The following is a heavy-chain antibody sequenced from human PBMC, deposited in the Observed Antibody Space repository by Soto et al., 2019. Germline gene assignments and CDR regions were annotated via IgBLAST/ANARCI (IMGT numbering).Heavy chain of an antibody. Sequence: GGSLRLSCAASGFTFGNYGMHWVRQAPGKGLEWVAVIWFDGNKQHYADSVKGRFTISRDNSKNTLYVQMNSLRAEDTAVYYCARPLHALSLAAAGDFWGQGTLVTVS. CDR1: GFTFGNYG. J-gene: IGHJ4*02. V-gene: IGHV3-33*01. CDR3: ARPLHALSLAAAGDF. CDR2: IWFDGNKQ. D-gene: IGHD6-13*01.